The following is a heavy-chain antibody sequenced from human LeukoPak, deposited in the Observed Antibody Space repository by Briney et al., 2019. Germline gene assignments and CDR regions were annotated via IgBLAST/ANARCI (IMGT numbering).Heavy chain of an antibody. D-gene: IGHD2-2*01. J-gene: IGHJ4*02. CDR3: ASLDCSSTSCPFDY. Sequence: PSQTLSLTCIVSGGSISSGGYYWSWIRQHPGKGLEWIGYIYYSGSTYYNPSLKSRVTISVDTSKNQFSLKLSSVTAADTAVYYCASLDCSSTSCPFDYWGQGTLVTVSS. CDR2: IYYSGST. CDR1: GGSISSGGYY. V-gene: IGHV4-31*03.